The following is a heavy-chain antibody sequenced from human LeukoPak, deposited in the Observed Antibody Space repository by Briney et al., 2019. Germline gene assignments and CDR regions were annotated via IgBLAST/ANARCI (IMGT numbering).Heavy chain of an antibody. CDR2: IDHGGST. CDR3: ARVFDSGSQAYFYYMDV. J-gene: IGHJ6*03. Sequence: SETLSLTCTVSGGSFSSYYWTWIRQPPGKGLEWIGYIDHGGSTNYNPSLRSRVSISSDTSKIQFSLELTSVTAADTAVYYCARVFDSGSQAYFYYMDVWGKGTTVTIFS. D-gene: IGHD3-10*01. CDR1: GGSFSSYY. V-gene: IGHV4-59*01.